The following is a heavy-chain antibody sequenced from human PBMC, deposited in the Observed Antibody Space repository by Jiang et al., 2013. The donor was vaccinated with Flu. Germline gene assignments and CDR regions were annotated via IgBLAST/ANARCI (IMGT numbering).Heavy chain of an antibody. CDR1: VIPSTIGYF. CDR3: ARDSYYDPMDPHTTYGMDV. Sequence: TCDVSVIPSTIGYFWGWIRQPPGKGRSGLRVCIILGTTYXNPSLKSRVTISVDASKNQFSLNLTSVSAADTAVYYCARDSYYDPMDPHTTYGMDVWGKGTTVIVS. J-gene: IGHJ6*04. D-gene: IGHD3-22*01. CDR2: CIILGTT. V-gene: IGHV4-38-2*01.